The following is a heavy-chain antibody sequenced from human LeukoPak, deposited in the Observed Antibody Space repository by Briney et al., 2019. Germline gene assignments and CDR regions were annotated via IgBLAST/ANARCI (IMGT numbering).Heavy chain of an antibody. CDR1: GFSLSTSGVG. CDR2: IYWNDDK. Sequence: SGPTLVKPTQTLTLTCTFSGFSLSTSGVGVGWIRQPPGKALEWLALIYWNDDKRYSPSLKSRLTITKDTSKNQVVLTMTNMDPVDTATYYCALQRRSCSSTSCSPYYYYGMDVWGQGTTVTVSS. V-gene: IGHV2-5*01. CDR3: ALQRRSCSSTSCSPYYYYGMDV. D-gene: IGHD2-2*01. J-gene: IGHJ6*02.